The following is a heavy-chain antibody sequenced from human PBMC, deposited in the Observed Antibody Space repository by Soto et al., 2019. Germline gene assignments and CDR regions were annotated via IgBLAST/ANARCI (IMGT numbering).Heavy chain of an antibody. V-gene: IGHV3-11*01. D-gene: IGHD6-13*01. Sequence: QVQLVESGGGLVKPGGSLRLSCAASGLTFSDYYMTWIRQAPGKGLEWVSYISSSAGTISYADSVKGRFTISRDNAKNSLYLQMNSLRAEDTAVYYCARDMYSSKTEFEYWGQGTLVTVSS. CDR3: ARDMYSSKTEFEY. CDR2: ISSSAGTI. CDR1: GLTFSDYY. J-gene: IGHJ4*02.